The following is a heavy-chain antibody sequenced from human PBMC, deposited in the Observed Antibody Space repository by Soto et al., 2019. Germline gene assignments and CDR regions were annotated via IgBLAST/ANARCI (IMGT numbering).Heavy chain of an antibody. J-gene: IGHJ4*02. CDR2: INHNGST. CDR1: GGSFSGYY. V-gene: IGHV4-34*01. Sequence: SETLSLTCAVYGGSFSGYYWSWIRQPPGKGLEWIGEINHNGSTNYNPSLKSRVTISVDTSKNQFSLKLSSVTAADTAVYYCARGKDYDFWSGYYNLDYWGQGTLVTVSS. CDR3: ARGKDYDFWSGYYNLDY. D-gene: IGHD3-3*01.